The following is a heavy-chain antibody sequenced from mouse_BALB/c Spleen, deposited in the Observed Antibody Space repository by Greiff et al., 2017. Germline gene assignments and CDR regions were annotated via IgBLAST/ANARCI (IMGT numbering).Heavy chain of an antibody. J-gene: IGHJ2*01. D-gene: IGHD2-1*01. CDR1: GFTFSSYA. Sequence: EVQVVESGGGLVKPGGSLKLSCAASGFTFSSYAMSWVRQTPEKRLEWVATISSGGSYTYYPDSVKGRFTISRDNAKNTLYLQMSSLRSEDTAMYYGARVEGNWYYLDYWGQGTTLTVSS. CDR3: ARVEGNWYYLDY. CDR2: ISSGGSYT. V-gene: IGHV5-9-3*01.